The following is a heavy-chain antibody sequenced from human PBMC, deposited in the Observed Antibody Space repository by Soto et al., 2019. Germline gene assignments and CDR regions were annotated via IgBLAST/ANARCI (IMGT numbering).Heavy chain of an antibody. Sequence: ASETLSLTCAVYGGSFSGYYWSWIRQPPGKGLEWIGEINHSGSTNYNPSLKSRVTISVDTSKNQFSLKLSSVTAADTAVYYCARRTTDRFDPWGQGTLVTVSS. CDR3: ARRTTDRFDP. CDR2: INHSGST. D-gene: IGHD1-7*01. V-gene: IGHV4-34*01. CDR1: GGSFSGYY. J-gene: IGHJ5*02.